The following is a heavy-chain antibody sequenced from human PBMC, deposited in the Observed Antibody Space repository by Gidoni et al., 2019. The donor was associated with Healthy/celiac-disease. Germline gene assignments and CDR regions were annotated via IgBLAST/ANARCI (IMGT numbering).Heavy chain of an antibody. V-gene: IGHV1-18*01. CDR2: ISAYNGNT. Sequence: QVQLVQSGAAVKKPGASVKVSSKASGYTFTSYGISWVRQAPGQGLEWMGWISAYNGNTNYAQKLQGRVTMTTDTSTSTGYMELRSLRSDDTAVYYWARESRSSSWHQLGNFDYWGQGTLVTVSS. D-gene: IGHD6-13*01. J-gene: IGHJ4*02. CDR3: ARESRSSSWHQLGNFDY. CDR1: GYTFTSYG.